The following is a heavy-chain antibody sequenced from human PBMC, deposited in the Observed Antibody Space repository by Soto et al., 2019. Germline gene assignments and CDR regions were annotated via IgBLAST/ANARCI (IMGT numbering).Heavy chain of an antibody. D-gene: IGHD2-2*02. CDR3: VIILRGGGYTFAY. V-gene: IGHV3-74*02. Sequence: EVQLLESGGGSVQPGGSLRLSCAASGFTFSSYSMHWVRQAPGKGLVWVSRINTDGSTTNYADSVKGRFTISRENAKNTWYLQVSGLRDGENTVDHRVIILRGGGYTFAYWGQGTLVTFSS. J-gene: IGHJ4*02. CDR1: GFTFSSYS. CDR2: INTDGSTT.